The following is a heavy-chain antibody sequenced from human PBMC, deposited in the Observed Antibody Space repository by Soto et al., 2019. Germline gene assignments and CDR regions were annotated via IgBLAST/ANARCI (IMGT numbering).Heavy chain of an antibody. J-gene: IGHJ5*02. CDR1: GFDFNTYG. V-gene: IGHV3-30*18. CDR3: AKDSSVTAAGSGGWFDP. D-gene: IGHD6-13*01. CDR2: ISFDGGNQ. Sequence: QVQLVQSGGGVVQPGRSLRLSCAASGFDFNTYGFHWVRQAPGKGLEWEAGISFDGGNQYYADSVKGRFTISRDKSNSTLYLQMSSLGAEDTATYFCAKDSSVTAAGSGGWFDPWGQGTLVIVSS.